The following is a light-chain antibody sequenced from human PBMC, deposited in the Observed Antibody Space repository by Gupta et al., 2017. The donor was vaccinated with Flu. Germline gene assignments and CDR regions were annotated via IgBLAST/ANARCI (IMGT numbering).Light chain of an antibody. CDR1: QSINSW. CDR2: KTS. J-gene: IGKJ1*01. CDR3: QQYNSFPWT. Sequence: DIQMTQSPSTLTASVGDRVTVTCRASQSINSWLAWYQQKPGKAPKLLIYKTSNLESGVPSRFSGGASGTEFTLTLTSLQPDDFATYYCQQYNSFPWTFGQGTKVEIK. V-gene: IGKV1-5*03.